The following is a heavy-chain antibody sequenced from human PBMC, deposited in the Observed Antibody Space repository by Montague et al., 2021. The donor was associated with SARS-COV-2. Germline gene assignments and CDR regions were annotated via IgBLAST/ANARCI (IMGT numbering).Heavy chain of an antibody. J-gene: IGHJ4*02. CDR2: IKEDGGDA. CDR3: TRDQRALTVKY. CDR1: GFTFNNYW. V-gene: IGHV3-7*01. D-gene: IGHD2-21*02. Sequence: SLRLSCAASGFTFNNYWLSWVRQAPGKGLEWVANIKEDGGDASYVGSVKGRFTISRDNAKNSLYLQMSSLRTDDTAVYYCTRDQRALTVKYWGQETLVTVSS.